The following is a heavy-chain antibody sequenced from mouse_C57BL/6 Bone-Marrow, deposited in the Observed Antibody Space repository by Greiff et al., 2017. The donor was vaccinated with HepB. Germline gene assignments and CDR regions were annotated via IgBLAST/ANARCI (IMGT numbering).Heavy chain of an antibody. V-gene: IGHV3-6*01. CDR2: ISYDGSN. D-gene: IGHD1-1*01. J-gene: IGHJ2*01. CDR3: ARGSSYSFVY. CDR1: GYSITSGYY. Sequence: EVQLVESGPGLVKPSQSLSLTCSVTGYSITSGYYWNWIRQFPGNKLEWMGYISYDGSNNYNPSLKNRISITRDTSKNQFFLKLNSVTTEDTATYYCARGSSYSFVYWGQGTTLTVSS.